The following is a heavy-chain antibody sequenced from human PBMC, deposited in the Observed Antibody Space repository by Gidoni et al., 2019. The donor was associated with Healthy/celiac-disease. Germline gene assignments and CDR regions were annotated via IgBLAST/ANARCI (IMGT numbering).Heavy chain of an antibody. D-gene: IGHD6-13*01. CDR2: IYYSGST. CDR3: ARHRPAAAGTGGWFDP. Sequence: QVQLQESGPGLVKPSETLSLTCTVSGGSISSYYWSWIRQPPGKGLEWIGYIYYSGSTNYNPSLKSRVTISVDTSKNQFSLKLSSVTAADTAVYYCARHRPAAAGTGGWFDPWGQGTLVTVSS. CDR1: GGSISSYY. J-gene: IGHJ5*02. V-gene: IGHV4-59*08.